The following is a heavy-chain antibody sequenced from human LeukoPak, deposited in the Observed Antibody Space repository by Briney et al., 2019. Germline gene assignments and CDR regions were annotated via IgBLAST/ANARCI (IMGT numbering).Heavy chain of an antibody. V-gene: IGHV1-69*06. CDR3: ARGGWLTSVWFFAL. D-gene: IGHD3-22*01. Sequence: GASVKVSCKASGGTFSSYAISWVRQAPGQGLEWMGGIIPIFGTANYAQKFQGRVTITADKSTSTAYMELSSLRSEDTAVYYCARGGWLTSVWFFALWGRGTLVTVSS. CDR2: IIPIFGTA. CDR1: GGTFSSYA. J-gene: IGHJ2*01.